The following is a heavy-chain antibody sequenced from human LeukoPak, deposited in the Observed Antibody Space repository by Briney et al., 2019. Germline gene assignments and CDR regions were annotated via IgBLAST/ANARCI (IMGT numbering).Heavy chain of an antibody. CDR2: IESKTDGGTR. D-gene: IGHD2-2*01. Sequence: PGGSLRLSCAASGFTFTNAWMSWVRQPPGRGWEGVGRIESKTDGGTRECAPPVKGRFTISRDDSKNTLYLQMNSLKTEDTAVYYCTAAGGVVPAATPTKLLDYWGQGTMVTVSS. CDR1: GFTFTNAW. J-gene: IGHJ4*02. V-gene: IGHV3-15*04. CDR3: TAAGGVVPAATPTKLLDY.